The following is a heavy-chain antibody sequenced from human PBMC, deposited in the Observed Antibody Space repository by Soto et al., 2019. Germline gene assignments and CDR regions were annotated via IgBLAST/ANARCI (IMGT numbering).Heavy chain of an antibody. CDR1: GGSISSYY. CDR3: ARGVVAATPIDY. J-gene: IGHJ4*02. Sequence: SETLSLTCTVSGGSISSYYWSWIRQPPGKGLEWIGYIYYSGSTNYNPSLKSRVTISVDTSKNQCSLKLSSVTAADTAVYYCARGVVAATPIDYWGQGTLVTVSS. V-gene: IGHV4-59*08. D-gene: IGHD2-15*01. CDR2: IYYSGST.